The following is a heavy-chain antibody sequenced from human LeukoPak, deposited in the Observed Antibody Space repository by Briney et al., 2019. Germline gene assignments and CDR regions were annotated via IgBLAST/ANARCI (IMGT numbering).Heavy chain of an antibody. CDR3: ARPNSGTYPYDAFDI. Sequence: SETLSLTCTVPGDSISGYYWSWIRQPPGKGLEWIGHIYYNGNTNYNASLKGRVAISVDTPKNQFSLKVTSLTAADTAVYYCARPNSGTYPYDAFDIWGQGTMITVS. J-gene: IGHJ3*02. CDR1: GDSISGYY. CDR2: IYYNGNT. D-gene: IGHD1-26*01. V-gene: IGHV4-59*08.